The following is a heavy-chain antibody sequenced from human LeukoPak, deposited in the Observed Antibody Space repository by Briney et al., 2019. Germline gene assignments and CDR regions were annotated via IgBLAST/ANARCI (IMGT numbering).Heavy chain of an antibody. D-gene: IGHD3-22*01. Sequence: ASVKVSCKASGYTFTGYYLHWVRLAPGQGHEWMGWINPNSGGTNYAQKFQGRVTMTRDTSISTAYMELSRLRSDDAAVYYCARHAYYDSSGPPTDRTFDIWGQGTMVTVSS. CDR2: INPNSGGT. CDR3: ARHAYYDSSGPPTDRTFDI. V-gene: IGHV1-2*02. J-gene: IGHJ3*02. CDR1: GYTFTGYY.